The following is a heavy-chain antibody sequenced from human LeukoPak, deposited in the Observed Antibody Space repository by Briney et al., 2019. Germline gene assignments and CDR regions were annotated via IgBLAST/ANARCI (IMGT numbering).Heavy chain of an antibody. Sequence: SSETLSLTCTVFGGSISSYYWSWIRQPPGKGLEWIGYIYYSGSTNYNPSLKSRVTISVDTSKNQFSLKLSSVTAADTAIYYCARHPPNKGSSSWYTFDPWGQGTLVTVSS. V-gene: IGHV4-59*08. CDR1: GGSISSYY. CDR2: IYYSGST. J-gene: IGHJ5*02. CDR3: ARHPPNKGSSSWYTFDP. D-gene: IGHD6-13*01.